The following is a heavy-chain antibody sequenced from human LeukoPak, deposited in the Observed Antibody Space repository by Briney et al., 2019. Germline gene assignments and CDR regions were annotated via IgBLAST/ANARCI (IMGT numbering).Heavy chain of an antibody. J-gene: IGHJ4*02. D-gene: IGHD5-18*01. CDR3: ARHGSTVLVRDYFDY. CDR2: IYYSGST. V-gene: IGHV4-59*05. Sequence: PSETLSLTCSVSGGSVSSNWWSWSRQPPGKGLEWIGSIYYSGSTYYNPSLKSRVTISVDASKDQFSLKLTSVTAADTAVYYCARHGSTVLVRDYFDYWGQGTLVTVSS. CDR1: GGSVSSNW.